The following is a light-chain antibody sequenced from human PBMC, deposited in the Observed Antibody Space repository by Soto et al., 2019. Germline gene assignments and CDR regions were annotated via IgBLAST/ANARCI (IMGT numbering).Light chain of an antibody. CDR3: QQHDNWPLT. V-gene: IGKV3-11*01. CDR1: QTLSTF. J-gene: IGKJ4*01. CDR2: ETS. Sequence: EIVLTQSPATLSLSPGERATLSCRASQTLSTFLTWYQQKPGQAPRLLIYETSKRATGIPGRFSGTGSGTDFTLTISSLEPEDFAVYYCQQHDNWPLTFGGGTKVDIK.